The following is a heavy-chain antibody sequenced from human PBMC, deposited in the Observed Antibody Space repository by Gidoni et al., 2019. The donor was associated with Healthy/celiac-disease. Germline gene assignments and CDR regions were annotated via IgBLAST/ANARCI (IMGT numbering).Heavy chain of an antibody. V-gene: IGHV3-64*01. CDR2: ISSNGGST. Sequence: EVQLVESGGGLVQPGGSLRLSCAASGFSFSGYAMHWVRQAPGKGLEYVSAISSNGGSTYYANSVKGRFTISRDNSKNTLYLQMGSLRAEDMAVYYCARVGGYYPPEYYFDYWGQGTLVTVSS. J-gene: IGHJ4*02. D-gene: IGHD3-22*01. CDR3: ARVGGYYPPEYYFDY. CDR1: GFSFSGYA.